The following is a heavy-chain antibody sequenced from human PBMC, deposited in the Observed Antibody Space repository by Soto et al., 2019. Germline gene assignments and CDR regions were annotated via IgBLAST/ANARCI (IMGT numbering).Heavy chain of an antibody. Sequence: LEILSLTCTVSGGSIISSSYYWGWIRQPPGKGQKWIGSNYHSGSTNYNTSLKSRVTISVDKSKNQFSLKLSSVTAADTAVYYCARFSFYVILPRPPPAYYYYGMDVWGQGTTVTVSS. CDR1: GGSIISSSYY. D-gene: IGHD3-9*01. CDR2: NYHSGST. CDR3: ARFSFYVILPRPPPAYYYYGMDV. V-gene: IGHV4-39*07. J-gene: IGHJ6*02.